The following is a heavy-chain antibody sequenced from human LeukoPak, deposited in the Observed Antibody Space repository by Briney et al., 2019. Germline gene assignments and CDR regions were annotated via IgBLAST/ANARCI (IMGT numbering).Heavy chain of an antibody. Sequence: PETLSLTCTVSGYSISSGYYWGWIRQPPGKGLEWIGSIYHSGSTYYNPSLKSRVTISVDTSKNQFSLKLSSVTAADTAVYYCARVLRYWGQGTLVTVSS. CDR1: GYSISSGYY. D-gene: IGHD3-16*01. CDR3: ARVLRY. CDR2: IYHSGST. V-gene: IGHV4-38-2*02. J-gene: IGHJ4*02.